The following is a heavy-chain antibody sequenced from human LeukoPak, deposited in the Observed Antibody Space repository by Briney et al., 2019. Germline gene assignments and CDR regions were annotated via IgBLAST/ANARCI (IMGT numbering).Heavy chain of an antibody. J-gene: IGHJ5*02. CDR3: ARRVRGVNWFDP. D-gene: IGHD3-10*01. V-gene: IGHV4-34*01. Sequence: PSETLSLTCAVYGGSFSGYYWSWIRQPPGKGLEWIGEINHSGSTNYNPSLKSRVTISVDTSKNQFSLKLSSVTAADTAVYYCARRVRGVNWFDPWGQGTLVTVSS. CDR2: INHSGST. CDR1: GGSFSGYY.